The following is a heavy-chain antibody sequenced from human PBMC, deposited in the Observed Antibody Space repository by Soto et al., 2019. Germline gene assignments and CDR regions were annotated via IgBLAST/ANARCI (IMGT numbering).Heavy chain of an antibody. CDR1: GFTFSSYA. V-gene: IGHV3-23*01. Sequence: EVQLLESGGGLVQPGGSLRLSCAASGFTFSSYALSWVRQAPAKGLEWVSVISGSGDSTYYADSVKGRFTISRDNSKNTLYLQMNSLRAEDTAVYYCDKRNSGWYFDYWGQGTLVNVSS. J-gene: IGHJ4*02. CDR2: ISGSGDST. CDR3: DKRNSGWYFDY. D-gene: IGHD6-19*01.